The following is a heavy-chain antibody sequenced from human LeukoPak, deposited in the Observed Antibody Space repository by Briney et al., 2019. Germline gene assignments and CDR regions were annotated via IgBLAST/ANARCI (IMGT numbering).Heavy chain of an antibody. CDR2: ISGSGVGSGTRT. V-gene: IGHV3-23*01. Sequence: PGGSLRLSCAASGFIFSSHGMSWVRQAPGKGLEWVSGISGSGVGSGTRTHYADSVKGRFTISRDNSKNTLYLQMNSLRAEDTAVYYCARSGLNRLDYWGQGTLVTVSS. CDR3: ARSGLNRLDY. CDR1: GFIFSSHG. D-gene: IGHD2-15*01. J-gene: IGHJ4*02.